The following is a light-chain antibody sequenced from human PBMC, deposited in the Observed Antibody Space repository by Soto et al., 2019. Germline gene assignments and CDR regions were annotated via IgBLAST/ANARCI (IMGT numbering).Light chain of an antibody. Sequence: EIALTQSPGTLSLPPGARATLSCRASQSVSSSHLAWYQQKPGQAPRLLIYGASSRATGIPARFSGSGSGKDVTLTISRLEPEDFSVYYCQRYGSSPLTCGQGTKVEIK. CDR3: QRYGSSPLT. J-gene: IGKJ1*01. CDR2: GAS. CDR1: QSVSSSH. V-gene: IGKV3-20*01.